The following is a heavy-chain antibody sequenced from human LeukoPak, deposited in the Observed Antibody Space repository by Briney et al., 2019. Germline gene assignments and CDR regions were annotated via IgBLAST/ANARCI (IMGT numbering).Heavy chain of an antibody. CDR3: ARGGYSFDY. V-gene: IGHV3-7*01. Sequence: GGSLRLSCAASGFSLSGYWMTRVRQAPGKGLEWVARLHADGVEQNYVDSVTGRFTMSRDNAKNSLDLQMNSLRVEDTAVYYCARGGYSFDYLGQGTLVAVSS. J-gene: IGHJ4*02. CDR2: LHADGVEQ. CDR1: GFSLSGYW. D-gene: IGHD5-18*01.